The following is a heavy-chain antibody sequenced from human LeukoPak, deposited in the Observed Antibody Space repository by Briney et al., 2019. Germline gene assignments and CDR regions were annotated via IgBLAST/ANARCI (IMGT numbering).Heavy chain of an antibody. CDR1: GYTFTRYT. CDR2: INAGNGDT. V-gene: IGHV1-3*01. CDR3: AREGVGTYGDYQGNYYYYGMDV. J-gene: IGHJ6*02. Sequence: ASVTVSCKASGYTFTRYTMHWVRQAPGQRLEWMGWINAGNGDTKYSQKFQGRITITRDTSADTVYMELSSLRSEDTAVYYCAREGVGTYGDYQGNYYYYGMDVWGQGTTVTVSS. D-gene: IGHD4-17*01.